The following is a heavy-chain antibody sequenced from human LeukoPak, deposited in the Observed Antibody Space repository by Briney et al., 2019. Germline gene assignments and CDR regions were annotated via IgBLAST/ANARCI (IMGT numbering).Heavy chain of an antibody. CDR3: SRRPRIAVAGPPFDY. V-gene: IGHV4-39*01. D-gene: IGHD6-19*01. CDR2: IYYSGST. J-gene: IGHJ4*02. CDR1: GGSINTSNYC. Sequence: SKTLSLTCTVSGGSINTSNYCWGWIRQPPGKGLEWIGTIYYSGSTYYNPSLKSRVTISVDTSQNQFSLKLTSVTAADTAVYYCSRRPRIAVAGPPFDYWGQGTLVTVSS.